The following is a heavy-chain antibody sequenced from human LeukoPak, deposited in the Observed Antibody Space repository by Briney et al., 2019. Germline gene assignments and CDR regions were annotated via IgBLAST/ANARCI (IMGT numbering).Heavy chain of an antibody. V-gene: IGHV3-23*01. D-gene: IGHD3-22*01. CDR1: GFIVSANY. J-gene: IGHJ6*02. Sequence: GASLRLSCAASGFIVSANYMSWVRQAPGKGLEWVSAISGSGGSTYYADSVKGRFTISRDNSKNTLYLQMNSLRAEDTAVYYCAKSPYDSSGYDQNYYYYGMDVWGQGTTVTVSS. CDR3: AKSPYDSSGYDQNYYYYGMDV. CDR2: ISGSGGST.